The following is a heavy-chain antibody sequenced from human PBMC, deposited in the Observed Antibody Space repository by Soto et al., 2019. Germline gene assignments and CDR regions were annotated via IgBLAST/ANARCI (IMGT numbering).Heavy chain of an antibody. CDR1: GYNSTSYW. Sequence: PGESLKISGKGSGYNSTSYWISWVRQMPGKGLEWMGRIDPSDSYTNYSPSFQGHVTISADKSISTAYLQWSSLKASDTAMYYCASITVAIDAFDIWGQGTMVTVSS. V-gene: IGHV5-10-1*01. J-gene: IGHJ3*02. D-gene: IGHD6-19*01. CDR3: ASITVAIDAFDI. CDR2: IDPSDSYT.